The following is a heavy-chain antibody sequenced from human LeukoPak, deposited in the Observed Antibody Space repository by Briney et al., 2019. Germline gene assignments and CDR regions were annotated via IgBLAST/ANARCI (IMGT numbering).Heavy chain of an antibody. Sequence: GGSLRLSCAASGFTFSSYAMSWVRQAPGKGLEWVSTISGSGGSTYYADSVRGRFTISRDNSKNTLYLQMNSLRAEDTAVYYCAKGSGDILTYFDYWGQGILVTVSS. CDR3: AKGSGDILTYFDY. D-gene: IGHD3-9*01. CDR2: ISGSGGST. CDR1: GFTFSSYA. J-gene: IGHJ4*02. V-gene: IGHV3-23*01.